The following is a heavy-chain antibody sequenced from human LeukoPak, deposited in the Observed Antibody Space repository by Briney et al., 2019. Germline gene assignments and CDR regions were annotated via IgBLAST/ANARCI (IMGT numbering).Heavy chain of an antibody. D-gene: IGHD3-10*01. Sequence: SETLSLTCAVYGGSFSGYYWSWIRQPPGKGLEWIGEINHSGSTNYNPSLKSRVTISVDTSKNQFSLKLSSVTAADTAVYYCARGYPPRYYYGSGSYGNWFDPWGQGTLVTVSS. CDR2: INHSGST. J-gene: IGHJ5*02. V-gene: IGHV4-34*01. CDR3: ARGYPPRYYYGSGSYGNWFDP. CDR1: GGSFSGYY.